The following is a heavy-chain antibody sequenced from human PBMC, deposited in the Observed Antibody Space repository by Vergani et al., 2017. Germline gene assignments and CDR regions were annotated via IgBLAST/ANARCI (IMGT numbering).Heavy chain of an antibody. V-gene: IGHV4-61*02. CDR2: IYTSGST. D-gene: IGHD4-17*01. Sequence: QVQLQESGPGLVKPSQTLSLTCTVSGGPISSGSYYWSWIRQPAGKGLEWIGRIYTSGSTNYNPSLKSRVTISVDTSKNQFSLKLSSVTAADTAVYYCARALAYGDYSVGFDYWGQGTLVTVSS. CDR3: ARALAYGDYSVGFDY. CDR1: GGPISSGSYY. J-gene: IGHJ4*02.